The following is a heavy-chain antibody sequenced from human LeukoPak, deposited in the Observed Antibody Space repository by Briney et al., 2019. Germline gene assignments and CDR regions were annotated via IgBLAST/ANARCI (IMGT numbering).Heavy chain of an antibody. CDR1: GFTFSNYE. CDR3: AKDLLRWAFDY. J-gene: IGHJ4*02. Sequence: PGGSLRLSCAASGFTFSNYEMNWVRQAPGKGLEWVSFISSSGNTIYYADSVKGRFTISRDNSKNTLYLQMNSLRAEDTAVYYCAKDLLRWAFDYWGQGTLVTVSS. V-gene: IGHV3-48*03. CDR2: ISSSGNTI. D-gene: IGHD2-15*01.